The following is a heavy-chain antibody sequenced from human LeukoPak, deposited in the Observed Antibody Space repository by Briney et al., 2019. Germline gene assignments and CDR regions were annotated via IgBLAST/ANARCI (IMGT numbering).Heavy chain of an antibody. J-gene: IGHJ4*02. V-gene: IGHV1-18*01. CDR2: ISAYNGNT. CDR1: GYTFTSYG. CDR3: ARAAYCGGDCYSPFDY. D-gene: IGHD2-21*01. Sequence: ASVKVSCKASGYTFTSYGISWVRQAPGQGLEWMGWISAYNGNTNYAQKLQGRVTMTTDTSTSTACMELRSLRSDDTAVYYCARAAYCGGDCYSPFDYWGQGTLVTVSS.